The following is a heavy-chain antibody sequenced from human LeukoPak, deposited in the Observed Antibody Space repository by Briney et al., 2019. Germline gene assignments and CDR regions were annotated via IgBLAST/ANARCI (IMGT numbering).Heavy chain of an antibody. D-gene: IGHD1-26*01. CDR2: IRQDGSEK. Sequence: GGSLRLSCAASGLTFSSYWMSWVRQAPGKGLEWVANIRQDGSEKYYVDSVKGRFTISRDNAKNSLYLQMNSLRVEDTAVYYCARDPYSGSYGDSYYYYMDVWGKGTTVTISS. CDR3: ARDPYSGSYGDSYYYYMDV. CDR1: GLTFSSYW. V-gene: IGHV3-7*01. J-gene: IGHJ6*03.